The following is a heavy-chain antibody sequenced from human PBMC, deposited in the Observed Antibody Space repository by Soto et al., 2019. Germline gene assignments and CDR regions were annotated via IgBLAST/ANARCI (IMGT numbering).Heavy chain of an antibody. Sequence: ASVKVSCKASGGTFSSYAISWVRQAPGQGLEWMGGIIPNSGNTGYAQKFQGRVTMTRNTSISTAYMELSSLRSEDTAVYYCARVRSNDFWSGYYKPYYYYGMDVWGQGTTVTVSS. CDR3: ARVRSNDFWSGYYKPYYYYGMDV. V-gene: IGHV1-8*02. CDR1: GGTFSSYA. CDR2: IIPNSGNT. D-gene: IGHD3-3*01. J-gene: IGHJ6*02.